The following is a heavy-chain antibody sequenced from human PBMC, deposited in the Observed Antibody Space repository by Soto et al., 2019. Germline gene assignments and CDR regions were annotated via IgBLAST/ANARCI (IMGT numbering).Heavy chain of an antibody. CDR3: AKVGFPAQVVVVPAAMHFDY. Sequence: GGSLRLSCAASGFTFSSYGMHWVRQAPGKWLEWVAVISYDGSNKYYADSVKGRFTISRDNSKNTLYLQMNSLRAEDTAVYYCAKVGFPAQVVVVPAAMHFDYWGQGXLVTVYS. D-gene: IGHD2-2*01. J-gene: IGHJ4*02. V-gene: IGHV3-30*18. CDR1: GFTFSSYG. CDR2: ISYDGSNK.